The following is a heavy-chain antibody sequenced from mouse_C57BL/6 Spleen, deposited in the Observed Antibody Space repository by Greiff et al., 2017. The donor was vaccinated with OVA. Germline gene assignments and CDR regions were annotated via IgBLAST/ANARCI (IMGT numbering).Heavy chain of an antibody. D-gene: IGHD2-4*01. V-gene: IGHV5-17*01. CDR1: GFTFSDYG. J-gene: IGHJ4*01. CDR3: ARRRYDYDGYYAMDY. CDR2: ISSGSSTI. Sequence: EVQRVESGGGLVKPGGSLKLSCAASGFTFSDYGMHWVRQAPEKGLEWVAYISSGSSTIYYADTVKGRFTISRDNAKNTLFLQMTSLRSEDTAMYYCARRRYDYDGYYAMDYWGQGTSVTVSS.